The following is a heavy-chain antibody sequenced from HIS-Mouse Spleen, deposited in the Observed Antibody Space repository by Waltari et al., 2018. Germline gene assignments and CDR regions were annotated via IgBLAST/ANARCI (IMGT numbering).Heavy chain of an antibody. J-gene: IGHJ2*01. CDR1: GGPISSSSYY. D-gene: IGHD6-13*01. CDR3: AREIPYSSSWYDWYFDL. V-gene: IGHV4-39*07. CDR2: IYYSVST. Sequence: QLQLQESGPGLVKPSETLSLTCTVSGGPISSSSYYWGWIRQPPGKGLEWIGSIYYSVSTYYHPSLKSRVTISVDTSKNQFSLKLSSVTAADTAVYYCAREIPYSSSWYDWYFDLWGRGTLVTVSS.